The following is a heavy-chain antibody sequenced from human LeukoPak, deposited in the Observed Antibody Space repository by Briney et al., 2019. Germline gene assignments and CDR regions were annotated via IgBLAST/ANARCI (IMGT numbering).Heavy chain of an antibody. Sequence: SETLSLTCTVSGYSISSGYYWAWMRQPPGKGLEWIGSINHSGSTYYNPSLKSRVTVSVDTSKNQVSLRLSSVTAAGTAVYYCARVCSSGRCLDYWGQGTLVTVSS. V-gene: IGHV4-38-2*02. J-gene: IGHJ4*02. CDR2: INHSGST. CDR3: ARVCSSGRCLDY. CDR1: GYSISSGYY. D-gene: IGHD2-15*01.